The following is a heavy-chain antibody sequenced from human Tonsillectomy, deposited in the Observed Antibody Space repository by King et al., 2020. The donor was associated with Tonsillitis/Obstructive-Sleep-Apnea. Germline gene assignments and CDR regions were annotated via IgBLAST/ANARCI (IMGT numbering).Heavy chain of an antibody. J-gene: IGHJ5*02. CDR3: ARDQYNWKYDWFDP. V-gene: IGHV7-4-1*02. CDR1: GYTFTRYA. Sequence: VQLVQSGSELKKPGASVKVSCKASGYTFTRYAMNWVRQAPGQGLEWMGWINTNTGNPTYAQAFTGRFVFSLDTSASTAYLQISSLKAEDTAVYYCARDQYNWKYDWFDPWGQGTLVTVSS. CDR2: INTNTGNP. D-gene: IGHD1-7*01.